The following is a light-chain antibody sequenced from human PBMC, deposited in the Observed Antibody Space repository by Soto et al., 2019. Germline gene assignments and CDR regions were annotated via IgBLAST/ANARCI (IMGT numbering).Light chain of an antibody. CDR1: QSVSSY. J-gene: IGKJ3*01. Sequence: EIVLTQSPATLSLSPGERATLSCRASQSVSSYLAWYQQKPGQAPRLLIYDASNLRSEAPSRFSGSGSGTVFTLTISSLQPEDFATYYCLQDHNYPFTFGPGTKVEI. CDR2: DAS. CDR3: LQDHNYPFT. V-gene: IGKV3-11*01.